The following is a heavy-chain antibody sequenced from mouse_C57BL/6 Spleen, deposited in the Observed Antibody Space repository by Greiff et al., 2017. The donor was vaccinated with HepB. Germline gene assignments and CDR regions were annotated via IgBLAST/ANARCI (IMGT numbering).Heavy chain of an antibody. D-gene: IGHD1-1*01. V-gene: IGHV1-26*01. CDR1: GYTFTDYY. CDR2: INPNNGGT. J-gene: IGHJ1*03. CDR3: ARPYYYGSSSLAFDV. Sequence: VQLQQSGPELVKPGASVKISCKASGYTFTDYYMNWVKQSHGKSLEWIGDINPNNGGTSYNQKFKGKATLTVAKSSSTAYMELRSLTSEDSAVYYCARPYYYGSSSLAFDVWGTGTTVTVSS.